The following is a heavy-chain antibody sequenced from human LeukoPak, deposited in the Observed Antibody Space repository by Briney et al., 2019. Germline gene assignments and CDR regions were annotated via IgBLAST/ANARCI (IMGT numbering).Heavy chain of an antibody. Sequence: SQTLSLTCTVSGGSISSSSYYWGWIRQPPGKGLEWIGSIYYSGSTSYNPSLKSRVTISVDTSKNQFSLKLSSVTAADTAVYYCARDPYYDYVWGSYRTLFHFDYWGQGSLVTVSS. J-gene: IGHJ4*02. D-gene: IGHD3-16*02. CDR1: GGSISSSSYY. V-gene: IGHV4-39*07. CDR2: IYYSGST. CDR3: ARDPYYDYVWGSYRTLFHFDY.